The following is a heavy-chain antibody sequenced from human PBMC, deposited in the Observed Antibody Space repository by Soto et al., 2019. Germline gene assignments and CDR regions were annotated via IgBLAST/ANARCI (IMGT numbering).Heavy chain of an antibody. CDR3: AKDVSSAYYFDY. J-gene: IGHJ4*02. V-gene: IGHV3-30*18. CDR1: GFTFSSSG. Sequence: PGGSLRLSCAASGFTFSSSGMHWVRQAPGKGLEWVAVISYDGSNKNYEDSVKGRFTISRDNSKNTLYLQMNSLRAEDTAVYYCAKDVSSAYYFDYWGQGTLVTVSS. CDR2: ISYDGSNK.